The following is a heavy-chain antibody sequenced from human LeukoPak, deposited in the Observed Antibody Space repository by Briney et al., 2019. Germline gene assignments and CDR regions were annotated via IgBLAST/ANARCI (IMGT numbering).Heavy chain of an antibody. CDR1: GFTFSSYS. D-gene: IGHD3-10*01. Sequence: GGSLRLSCAASGFTFSSYSMTWVRQAPGKGLEWVSSITSSSSYIFYADSVKGRFTISRDNAKNSLYLQMNSLGAEDTAVYSCIGWPFDYWGQGTLVTVSS. J-gene: IGHJ4*02. CDR3: IGWPFDY. V-gene: IGHV3-21*01. CDR2: ITSSSSYI.